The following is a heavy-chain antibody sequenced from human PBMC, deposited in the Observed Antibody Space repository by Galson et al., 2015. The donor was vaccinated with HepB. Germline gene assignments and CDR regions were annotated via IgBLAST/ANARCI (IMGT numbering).Heavy chain of an antibody. CDR2: IWYDGSNK. J-gene: IGHJ4*02. Sequence: SLRLSCAASGFTFSSYGMHWVRQAPGKGLEWVAVIWYDGSNKYYADSVKGRFTISRDNSKNTLYLQMNSLRAEDTAVYYCARDGHRYSSEYYFDYWGQGTLVTVSS. V-gene: IGHV3-33*01. CDR3: ARDGHRYSSEYYFDY. D-gene: IGHD6-19*01. CDR1: GFTFSSYG.